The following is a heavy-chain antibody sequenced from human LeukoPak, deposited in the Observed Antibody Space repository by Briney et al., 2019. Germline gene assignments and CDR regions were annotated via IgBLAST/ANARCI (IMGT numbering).Heavy chain of an antibody. V-gene: IGHV4-31*03. CDR2: IHYSGSP. Sequence: PSQTLSLTCTVSGGSISGGGYYWSWVRQHPGKGLEWIGYIHYSGSPYYNPSLKSRVTISVDTSKNQFSLKLSSVTAADTAVYYCARGRITTLDWYFDLWGRGTLVTVSS. CDR3: ARGRITTLDWYFDL. J-gene: IGHJ2*01. D-gene: IGHD3-3*01. CDR1: GGSISGGGYY.